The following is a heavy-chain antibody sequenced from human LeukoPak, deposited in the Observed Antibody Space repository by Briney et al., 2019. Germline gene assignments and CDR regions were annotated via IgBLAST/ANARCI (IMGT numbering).Heavy chain of an antibody. CDR2: ISGSGSGVST. D-gene: IGHD6-13*01. V-gene: IGHV3-23*01. CDR3: AKDRDGAAAASNDAFHI. CDR1: GFTFSVNA. Sequence: AGGPLKLSCAASGFTFSVNAMNWVRQAPGKGLEWVSGISGSGSGVSTYYADSVKGRFTISRDNSKNTLYLQMNSLRAEDTAVYYCAKDRDGAAAASNDAFHIWGQGTMVIVSS. J-gene: IGHJ3*02.